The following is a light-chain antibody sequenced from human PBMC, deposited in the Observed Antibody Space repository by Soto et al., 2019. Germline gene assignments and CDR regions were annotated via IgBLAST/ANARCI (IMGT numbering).Light chain of an antibody. CDR1: QSIRTW. J-gene: IGKJ1*01. CDR2: AAS. Sequence: DIQMTQSPSTLSASVGDRVTITCRASQSIRTWLAWYQHKPGKAPKLLIFAASNLQSGVPSRFSGSRSGPDFTLTISSLQPEDFATYYCQQSYSNPPTFGQGTKVDI. CDR3: QQSYSNPPT. V-gene: IGKV1-39*01.